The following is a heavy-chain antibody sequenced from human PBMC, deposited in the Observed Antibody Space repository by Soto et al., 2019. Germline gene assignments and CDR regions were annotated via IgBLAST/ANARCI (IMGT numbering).Heavy chain of an antibody. J-gene: IGHJ5*02. CDR2: IYSGGTT. Sequence: EVQLVESGGGLVQPGGSLRLSCAASGFTVSSNYMSWVRQAPGKGMESVSVIYSGGTTYYADPLKGRFTISRDNSKSTLYLQMNSLRAEDTAVYYCARNGDSSDYRGWFDPWGQGTLVTVSS. CDR3: ARNGDSSDYRGWFDP. CDR1: GFTVSSNY. V-gene: IGHV3-66*01. D-gene: IGHD3-22*01.